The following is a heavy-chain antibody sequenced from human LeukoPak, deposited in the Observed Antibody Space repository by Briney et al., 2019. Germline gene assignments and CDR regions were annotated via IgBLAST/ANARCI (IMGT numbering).Heavy chain of an antibody. CDR3: AREDGYNSPYYFDY. CDR2: IYNSGST. J-gene: IGHJ4*02. CDR1: GGSITSYY. D-gene: IGHD5-24*01. V-gene: IGHV4-59*01. Sequence: SQTLSLTCTVSGGSITSYYWSWIRQPPGKGLEWIGYIYNSGSTNYNPSVKSRVTISVDTSKNQFSLKLRSVTAADTAVYYCAREDGYNSPYYFDYWGQGTLVTVSS.